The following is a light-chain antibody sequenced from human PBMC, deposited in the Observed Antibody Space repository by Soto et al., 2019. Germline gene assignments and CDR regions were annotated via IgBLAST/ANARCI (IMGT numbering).Light chain of an antibody. CDR3: QQSYSTLSIT. V-gene: IGKV1-39*01. CDR2: AAS. CDR1: ESISRH. Sequence: DIQMTQSPSSLSASVGDRVTITCRASESISRHLKWYQQKPGKAPKLLIYAASSLQNGVPSRFSGSGSGIDFTLTISNLQPEDFATYYCQQSYSTLSITFGQGTRLEIK. J-gene: IGKJ5*01.